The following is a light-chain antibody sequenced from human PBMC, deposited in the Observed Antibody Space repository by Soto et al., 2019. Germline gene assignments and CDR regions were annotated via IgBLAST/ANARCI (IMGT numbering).Light chain of an antibody. CDR3: MIWHSSAFG. CDR2: YKSDSDK. CDR1: SGINVGTYR. J-gene: IGLJ1*01. Sequence: QPVLTQPASLSASPGASASLTCTLHSGINVGTYRIYWYQQKPGSPPQYLLRYKSDSDKQQGSGVPSRFSGSKDASANAWILLIAGLQSEDEADYSCMIWHSSAFGFGTGTKVTVL. V-gene: IGLV5-45*01.